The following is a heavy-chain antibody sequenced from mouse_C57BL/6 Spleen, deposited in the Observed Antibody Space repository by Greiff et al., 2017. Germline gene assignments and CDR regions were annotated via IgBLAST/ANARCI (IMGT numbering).Heavy chain of an antibody. CDR3: ARDAGGFDV. J-gene: IGHJ1*03. V-gene: IGHV7-1*01. Sequence: EVMLVESGGGLVQSGRSLRLSCATSGFTFSDFYMEWVRQAPGKGLEWIAASRNKANDYTTEYSASVKGRFIVSRDTSQSILYLQMNALRAEDTAIYYCARDAGGFDVWGTGTTVTVSS. CDR1: GFTFSDFY. CDR2: SRNKANDYTT.